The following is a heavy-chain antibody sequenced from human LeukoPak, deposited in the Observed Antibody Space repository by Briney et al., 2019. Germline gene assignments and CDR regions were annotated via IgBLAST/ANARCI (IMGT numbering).Heavy chain of an antibody. CDR3: ARGQRTYNWNYDY. CDR1: GGSISSGDYY. Sequence: SQTLSLTCTVSGGSISSGDYYWSWIRQPPGKGLEWIGYIYYSGSTYYNPSLKSRVTISVDTSKNQFSLKLSSVTAADTAVYYCARGQRTYNWNYDYWGRGTLVTVSS. J-gene: IGHJ4*02. CDR2: IYYSGST. D-gene: IGHD1-7*01. V-gene: IGHV4-30-4*08.